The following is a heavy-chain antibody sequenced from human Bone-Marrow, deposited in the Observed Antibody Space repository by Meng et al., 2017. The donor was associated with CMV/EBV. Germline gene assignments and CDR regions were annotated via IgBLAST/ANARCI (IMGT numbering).Heavy chain of an antibody. J-gene: IGHJ4*01. CDR1: GGSISSYY. CDR3: ARGSYSTDYYFDY. D-gene: IGHD6-13*01. CDR2: IYYSGTT. V-gene: IGHV4-59*01. Sequence: GSLRLSCTVSGGSISSYYWSWIRQPPGKGLEWIGYIYYSGTTNYNPSLESRVTISVDTSKNQFSLKLSSVTAADTAVYYCARGSYSTDYYFDYWGHGTLVTVSS.